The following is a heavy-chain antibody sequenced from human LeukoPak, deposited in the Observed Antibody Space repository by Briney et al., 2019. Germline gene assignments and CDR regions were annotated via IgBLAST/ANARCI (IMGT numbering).Heavy chain of an antibody. J-gene: IGHJ5*02. CDR3: ARPRGTMVRGVILFDWFDP. V-gene: IGHV1-2*02. CDR2: INPNSGGT. D-gene: IGHD3-10*01. CDR1: GYTFTGYY. Sequence: ASVKVSCKASGYTFTGYYMHWVRQTPGQGLEWMGWINPNSGGTNYAQKFQGRVTMTRDTSISTAYMELSRLRSDDTAVYYCARPRGTMVRGVILFDWFDPWGQGTLVTVSS.